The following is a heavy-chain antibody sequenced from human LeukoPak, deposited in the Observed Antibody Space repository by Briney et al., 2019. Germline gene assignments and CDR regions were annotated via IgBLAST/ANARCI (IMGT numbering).Heavy chain of an antibody. CDR3: AKDTIAVAGQGCYYYYMDV. J-gene: IGHJ6*03. D-gene: IGHD6-19*01. Sequence: PGGSLRLSCAASGFTFDDYAMHWVRHAPGKGLEWVSLISWDGGSTYYADSVKGRFTISRDNSKNSLYLQMNSLRAEDTALYYCAKDTIAVAGQGCYYYYMDVWGKGTTVTVSS. CDR1: GFTFDDYA. CDR2: ISWDGGST. V-gene: IGHV3-43D*03.